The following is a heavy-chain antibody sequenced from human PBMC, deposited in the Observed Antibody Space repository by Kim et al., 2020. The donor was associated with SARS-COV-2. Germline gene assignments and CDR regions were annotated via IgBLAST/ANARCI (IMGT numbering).Heavy chain of an antibody. V-gene: IGHV3-23*01. Sequence: GGSLRLSCAASGFTFSSYAMSWVRQAPGKGLEWVSAISGSGGSTYYADSVKGRFTISRDNSKNTLYLQMNSLRAEDTAVYYCAKDTGRVLDGIVGATMGYWGQGTLVTVSS. CDR3: AKDTGRVLDGIVGATMGY. CDR1: GFTFSSYA. D-gene: IGHD1-26*01. CDR2: ISGSGGST. J-gene: IGHJ4*02.